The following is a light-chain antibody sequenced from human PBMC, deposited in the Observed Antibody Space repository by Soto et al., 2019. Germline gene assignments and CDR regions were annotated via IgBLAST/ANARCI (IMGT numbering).Light chain of an antibody. J-gene: IGKJ1*01. CDR1: QSVRSSF. V-gene: IGKV3-20*01. CDR3: QQYGNSPRT. CDR2: DAS. Sequence: EIVLTQSPGTLSLSPGERATLSCRASQSVRSSFLAWYQQKPGQAPRLLISDASSRATGIPDRFSGSGSGTDFTLTISRLEPEDFAVYYCQQYGNSPRTFGQGTKVEIQ.